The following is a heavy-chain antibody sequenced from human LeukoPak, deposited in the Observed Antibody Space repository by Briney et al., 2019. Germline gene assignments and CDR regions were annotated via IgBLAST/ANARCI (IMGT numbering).Heavy chain of an antibody. J-gene: IGHJ4*02. D-gene: IGHD5-12*01. CDR1: GITFSRYA. V-gene: IGHV3-23*01. Sequence: GGSPRLSCAASGITFSRYAMSWVRQAPGKGLEWVSVISDSGADTYYTDSVKGRFTISRDSSKNTLYLQMNSLRAEDTAVYYCAKMGWTAYDYTNYWGQGTLVTVSS. CDR2: ISDSGADT. CDR3: AKMGWTAYDYTNY.